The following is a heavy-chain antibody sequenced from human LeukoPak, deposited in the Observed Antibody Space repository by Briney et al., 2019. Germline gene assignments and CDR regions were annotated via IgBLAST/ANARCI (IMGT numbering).Heavy chain of an antibody. CDR3: ARVYYDYVWGSYRPYDY. J-gene: IGHJ4*02. CDR2: INPNSGGT. CDR1: GYTFTGYY. D-gene: IGHD3-16*02. Sequence: GASVKVSCKASGYTFTGYYMHWVRQAPGQGLEWMGWINPNSGGTNYAQKFQGRVTMTTDTSTSTAYMELRSLRSDDTAVYYCARVYYDYVWGSYRPYDYWGQGTLVTVSS. V-gene: IGHV1-2*02.